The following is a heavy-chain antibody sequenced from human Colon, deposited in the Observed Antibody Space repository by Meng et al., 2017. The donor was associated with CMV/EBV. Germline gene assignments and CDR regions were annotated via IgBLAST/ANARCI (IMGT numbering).Heavy chain of an antibody. J-gene: IGHJ4*02. CDR1: GFSFSDSY. CDR2: IYADGRST. D-gene: IGHD6-19*01. Sequence: GGSLRLSCAASGFSFSDSYMSWIRQAPGKGPEWISVIYADGRSTNYADSVKGRLTISRDNAQKTLYLQMNSLTAEDTALYYCTKEDSSGWYRTFESWGQGTLVTVSS. V-gene: IGHV3-23*03. CDR3: TKEDSSGWYRTFES.